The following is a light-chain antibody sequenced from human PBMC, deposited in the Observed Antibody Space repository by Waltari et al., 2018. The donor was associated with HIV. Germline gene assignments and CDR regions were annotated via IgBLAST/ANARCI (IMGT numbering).Light chain of an antibody. V-gene: IGKV1-39*01. CDR1: HNIATY. J-gene: IGKJ1*01. CDR2: TAS. CDR3: LQSYSTWT. Sequence: DIQMTQSPSSLSASVGDRVTITCRASHNIATYLNWYQQKPGKAPKLLISTASNLRSGVPSRFSGSGSGTDFTLTISSLQPEDFATYYCLQSYSTWTFGQGTKVEIK.